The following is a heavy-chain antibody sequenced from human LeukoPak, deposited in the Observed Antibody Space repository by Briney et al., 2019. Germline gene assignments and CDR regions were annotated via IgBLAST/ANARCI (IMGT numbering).Heavy chain of an antibody. J-gene: IGHJ4*02. CDR2: IGVAANT. CDR3: ARQNTPHGNFDY. D-gene: IGHD1-26*01. CDR1: GFTFSNYD. V-gene: IGHV3-13*01. Sequence: HAGGSLRLSCAASGFTFSNYDMHWVRQATGKGLEWVSAIGVAANTFYSGSVKGRFTISRENAKNSLYLLMSSLRAEDTAMYYCARQNTPHGNFDYWGQGTLVTVSS.